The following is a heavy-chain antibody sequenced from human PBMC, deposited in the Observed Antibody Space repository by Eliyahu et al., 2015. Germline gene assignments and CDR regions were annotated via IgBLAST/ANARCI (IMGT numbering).Heavy chain of an antibody. CDR3: AKESLRVVAATPVDY. CDR2: MSYDGSNK. D-gene: IGHD2-15*01. V-gene: IGHV3-30*18. Sequence: QVQLVESGGGVVQPGRSLRLSCAASGFTXRSYGMHWVRQAPGKGLEWVAVMSYDGSNKYYADSVKGRFTISRDNSKNTLYLQMNSLRAEDTAVYYCAKESLRVVAATPVDYWGQGTLVTVSS. J-gene: IGHJ4*02. CDR1: GFTXRSYG.